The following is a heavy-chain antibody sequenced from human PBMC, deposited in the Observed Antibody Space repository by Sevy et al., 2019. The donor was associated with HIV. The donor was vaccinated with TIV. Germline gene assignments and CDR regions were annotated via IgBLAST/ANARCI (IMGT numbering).Heavy chain of an antibody. V-gene: IGHV4-39*02. J-gene: IGHJ4*02. CDR3: ANMGRGYYFYFEL. CDR1: VGSFSTSYY. CDR2: IHYSGST. Sequence: SETLSLTCTVSVGSFSTSYYWGWVRQPPGKGPEWIGCIHYSGSTYYNPSLKSRVSISVDTSKNSFSLKLSSVTAADTAVYYCANMGRGYYFYFELWGQGTLVTVSS. D-gene: IGHD3-3*01.